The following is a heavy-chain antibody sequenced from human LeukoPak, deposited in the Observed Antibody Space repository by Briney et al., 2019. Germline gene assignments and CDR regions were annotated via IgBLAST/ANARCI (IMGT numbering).Heavy chain of an antibody. CDR2: IAHDGSNK. V-gene: IGHV3-30*18. J-gene: IGHJ2*01. CDR1: GFTFSSYG. Sequence: GGSLRLSCAASGFTFSSYGMHWVRQAPGKGLEWVAAIAHDGSNKNDADSVKGRFTISRDNSKNTLYLQMNSLRAEDTALYYCAKGGRAAADRNFDLWGRGTQVTVSS. D-gene: IGHD6-13*01. CDR3: AKGGRAAADRNFDL.